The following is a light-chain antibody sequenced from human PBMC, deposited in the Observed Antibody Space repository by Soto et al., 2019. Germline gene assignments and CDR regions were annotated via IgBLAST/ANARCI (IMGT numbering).Light chain of an antibody. CDR2: TAS. Sequence: EIVLTQSPGTLYLSPGEGATLSCRASQTVTSNHIAWYQHKPGQAPRLLIYTASYRPTGIPDRFSGSGSGTDFTLGISRLEPEDFAVYYCQQYGSSPQLTFGGGTRLEMK. J-gene: IGKJ4*01. CDR3: QQYGSSPQLT. CDR1: QTVTSNH. V-gene: IGKV3-20*01.